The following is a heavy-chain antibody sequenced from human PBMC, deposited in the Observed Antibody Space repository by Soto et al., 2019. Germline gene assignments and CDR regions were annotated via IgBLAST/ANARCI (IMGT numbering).Heavy chain of an antibody. CDR2: INPNSGGT. CDR1: GGAFSSYA. CDR3: ARGENLDY. J-gene: IGHJ4*02. V-gene: IGHV1-2*04. Sequence: ASVKVSCQASGGAFSSYAISWVRQAPGQGLEWMGWINPNSGGTNYAQKFQGWVTMTRDTSISTAYMELSRLRSDDTAVYYCARGENLDYWGQGTLVTVSS.